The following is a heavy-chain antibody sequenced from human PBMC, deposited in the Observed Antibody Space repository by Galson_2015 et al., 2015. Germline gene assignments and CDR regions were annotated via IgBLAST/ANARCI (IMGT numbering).Heavy chain of an antibody. CDR1: GGIFSNYA. CDR3: ARDMLGYCTGTSCYSRYGGYHYNYGMDV. CDR2: IVPRFGTA. Sequence: SVKVSCKASGGIFSNYAFSWVRQAPGQGFEWMGGIVPRFGTAKYAQRFQGRVTITAVESASTVYMELSRLRSEDTAVYYCARDMLGYCTGTSCYSRYGGYHYNYGMDVWGQGTTVTVS. V-gene: IGHV1-69*13. J-gene: IGHJ6*02. D-gene: IGHD2-8*02.